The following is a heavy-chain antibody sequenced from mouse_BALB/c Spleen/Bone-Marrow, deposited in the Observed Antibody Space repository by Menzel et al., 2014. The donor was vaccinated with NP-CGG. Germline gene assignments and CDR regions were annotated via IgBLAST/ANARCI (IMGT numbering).Heavy chain of an antibody. CDR3: ASYYRYDRRFAY. Sequence: DVKLQESGAELVKPGASVKLSCTAFGFNIKDTYMHWVKQRPEQGLEWIGRIDPANGNTKYDPKFQGKATITADTSSNTAYLQLSSLTSEDTAVYYCASYYRYDRRFAYWGQGTLVTVSA. CDR2: IDPANGNT. CDR1: GFNIKDTY. J-gene: IGHJ3*01. D-gene: IGHD2-14*01. V-gene: IGHV14-3*02.